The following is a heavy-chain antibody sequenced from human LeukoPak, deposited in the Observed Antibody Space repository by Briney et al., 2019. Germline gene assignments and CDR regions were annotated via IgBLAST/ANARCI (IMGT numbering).Heavy chain of an antibody. CDR2: ISASGGST. CDR1: GFTFSSYA. CDR3: AKSPLYYFDC. V-gene: IGHV3-23*01. J-gene: IGHJ4*02. D-gene: IGHD3-16*02. Sequence: GRSLRLSCAASGFTFSSYATSWVRHAPGKGREWVSAISASGGSTYYADSVKGRFTISRDNSKNTLYLQMNSLRAEDTAVYYCAKSPLYYFDCWGQGTLVTVSS.